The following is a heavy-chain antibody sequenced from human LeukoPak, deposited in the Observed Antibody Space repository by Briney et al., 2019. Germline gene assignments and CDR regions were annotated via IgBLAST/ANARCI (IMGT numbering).Heavy chain of an antibody. V-gene: IGHV3-11*01. CDR2: ISSSGSTI. Sequence: GGSLRLSCAASGFTFSDYYMSWIRQAPGKGLEWVSYISSSGSTIYYADSVKGRFTISRDNAKNSLYLQMNSLRAEDTAVYYCARAARYSGYDLGAFDIWGQGTMVTVSS. D-gene: IGHD5-12*01. J-gene: IGHJ3*02. CDR1: GFTFSDYY. CDR3: ARAARYSGYDLGAFDI.